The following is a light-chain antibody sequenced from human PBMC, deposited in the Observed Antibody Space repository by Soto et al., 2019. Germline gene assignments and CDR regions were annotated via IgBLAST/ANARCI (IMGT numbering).Light chain of an antibody. CDR2: DVS. J-gene: IGLJ1*01. Sequence: QSALTQPASVSGSPGQSITISCTGTSSDVGGYNYVSWHQQHPGKAPKLMIYDVSNRPSGVSNRFSGSKSGNTASLTISGRQAEDEADYYCSSYTSSSFYVFGTGTKVTVL. V-gene: IGLV2-14*01. CDR1: SSDVGGYNY. CDR3: SSYTSSSFYV.